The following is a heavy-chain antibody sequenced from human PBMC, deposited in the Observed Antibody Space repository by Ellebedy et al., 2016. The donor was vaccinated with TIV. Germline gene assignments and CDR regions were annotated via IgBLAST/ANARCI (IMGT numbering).Heavy chain of an antibody. J-gene: IGHJ5*02. CDR2: MKPGRGNT. CDR1: GYTFTDYD. Sequence: AASVKVSCKASGYTFTDYDINWVRQATGQGLEYLGWMKPGRGNTGYAQKFEGRVTMTRNTSTSTAYMELSSLRSDDTAVYYCVVGLFHPWGQGTLVSVSS. CDR3: VVGLFHP. V-gene: IGHV1-8*01. D-gene: IGHD3/OR15-3a*01.